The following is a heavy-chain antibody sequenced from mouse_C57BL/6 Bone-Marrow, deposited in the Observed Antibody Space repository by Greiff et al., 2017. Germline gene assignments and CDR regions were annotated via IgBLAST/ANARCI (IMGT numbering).Heavy chain of an antibody. V-gene: IGHV1-81*01. J-gene: IGHJ4*01. CDR1: GYTFTSYG. CDR2: IYPRSGNT. Sequence: QVQLQQSGAELARPGASVKLSCKASGYTFTSYGISWVKQRTGQGLEWIGEIYPRSGNTYYNEKFKGKATLTPDKSSSTAYMELRSLTSEDSAVYFCARASGLSTVPQMDYWGQGTSVTVSS. D-gene: IGHD1-1*01. CDR3: ARASGLSTVPQMDY.